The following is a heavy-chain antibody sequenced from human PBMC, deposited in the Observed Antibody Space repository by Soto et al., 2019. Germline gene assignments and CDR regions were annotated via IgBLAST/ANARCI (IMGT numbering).Heavy chain of an antibody. CDR3: ARALILTGYYIHDAFDI. CDR2: IYYSGST. D-gene: IGHD3-9*01. J-gene: IGHJ3*02. Sequence: SWILKTTGKGLEWIGYIYYSGSTNYNPSLKSRVTISVDTSKNQFSLKLSSVTAADTAVYYCARALILTGYYIHDAFDIWGQGTMVTVSS. V-gene: IGHV4-59*01.